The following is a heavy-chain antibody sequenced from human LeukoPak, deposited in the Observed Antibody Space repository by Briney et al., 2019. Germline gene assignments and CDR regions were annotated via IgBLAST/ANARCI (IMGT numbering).Heavy chain of an antibody. V-gene: IGHV4-59*01. J-gene: IGHJ1*01. CDR3: ARDLGYCSGGSCYSGYFQH. D-gene: IGHD2-15*01. CDR2: IYYSGST. Sequence: PSETLSLTCTVSGGSISSYYWSWIRQPPGKGLELIWYIYYSGSTNYNPSLKSRVTISVDTSKNQFSLKLSSVTAADTAVYYCARDLGYCSGGSCYSGYFQHWGQGTLVTVSS. CDR1: GGSISSYY.